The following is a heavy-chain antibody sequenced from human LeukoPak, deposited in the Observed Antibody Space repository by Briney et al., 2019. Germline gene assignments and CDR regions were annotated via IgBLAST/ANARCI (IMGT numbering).Heavy chain of an antibody. CDR1: GGSITSSSYH. Sequence: SETLSLTCTVSGGSITSSSYHWVWIRQPPGEGLEWIGSIYYSGGTYYNPSLKSRVTISVDTSKNQFSLKLSSVTAADTAVYYCARLYAFDIWGQGTMVTVSS. CDR2: IYYSGGT. V-gene: IGHV4-39*01. J-gene: IGHJ3*02. CDR3: ARLYAFDI.